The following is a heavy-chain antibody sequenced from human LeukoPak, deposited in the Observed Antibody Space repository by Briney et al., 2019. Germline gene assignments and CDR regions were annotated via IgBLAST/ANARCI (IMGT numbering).Heavy chain of an antibody. Sequence: GGSLRLSCAASGFTFSSYWMYWVRQAPGKGLEWVSVIYSGGSTYYADSVKGRFTISRHNSKNTLYLQMNSLRAEDTAVYYCARVRGYGGGVDVWGQGTTVTVSS. D-gene: IGHD4-23*01. J-gene: IGHJ6*02. V-gene: IGHV3-53*04. CDR2: IYSGGST. CDR3: ARVRGYGGGVDV. CDR1: GFTFSSYW.